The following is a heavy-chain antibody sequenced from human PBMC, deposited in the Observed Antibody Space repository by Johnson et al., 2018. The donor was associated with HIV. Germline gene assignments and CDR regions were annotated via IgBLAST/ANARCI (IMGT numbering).Heavy chain of an antibody. J-gene: IGHJ3*02. CDR2: INQYGSEE. V-gene: IGHV3-7*05. CDR3: ASSTGMRTDEAFDI. Sequence: VRLVEAGGGLVQPGGSLRLSCAASGFAFGSYWMHWVRQAPGKGLQWVANINQYGSEEYYVDSVKGRFTISRDNAKNSMYLQMNTLNAEDTAVYYCASSTGMRTDEAFDIWGQGTVVTVSP. CDR1: GFAFGSYW. D-gene: IGHD4-11*01.